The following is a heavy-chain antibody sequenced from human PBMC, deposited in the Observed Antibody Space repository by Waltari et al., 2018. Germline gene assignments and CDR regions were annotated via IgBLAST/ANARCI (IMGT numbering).Heavy chain of an antibody. D-gene: IGHD7-27*01. J-gene: IGHJ4*02. CDR3: ARDFNWGWDY. V-gene: IGHV3-7*01. CDR2: IKPDGSER. CDR1: GFPFSRSW. Sequence: EVQLVESGGGSVQPGGSLRLPWSAPGFPFSRSWMSWVRQAPGKGLEWMANIKPDGSERYYVGSVKGRFTISRDNAKNSLYLQMDTLRAEDTAVYYCARDFNWGWDYWGQGTLVTVSS.